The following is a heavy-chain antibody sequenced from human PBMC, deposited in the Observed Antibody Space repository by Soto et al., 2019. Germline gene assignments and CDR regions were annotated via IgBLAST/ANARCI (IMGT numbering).Heavy chain of an antibody. CDR3: ARDPGTAARKYYYYGMDV. V-gene: IGHV6-1*01. CDR1: GDSVSSNSAA. CDR2: TYYRSKWYN. Sequence: QVQLQQSGPGLVKPSQTLSLTCAISGDSVSSNSAAWNWIRQSPSRGLEWLGRTYYRSKWYNDYAVSVKSRITINPDTSQNQFSLQLNSVTLEDTAVYYGARDPGTAARKYYYYGMDVWGQGTTVTVSS. D-gene: IGHD6-6*01. J-gene: IGHJ6*02.